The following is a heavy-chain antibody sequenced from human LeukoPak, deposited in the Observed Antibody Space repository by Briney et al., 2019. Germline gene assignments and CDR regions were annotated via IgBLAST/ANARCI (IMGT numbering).Heavy chain of an antibody. Sequence: SETLSLTCAVYGGSFSGYYWSWIRQPPGKGLEWIGEINHSGSTNYNPSLKSRVTISVDTSKNQFSLKLSSVTAADTAVYYCAGLGDYDFWSGYFSYWGQGTLVIVSS. D-gene: IGHD3-3*01. J-gene: IGHJ4*02. CDR1: GGSFSGYY. CDR2: INHSGST. V-gene: IGHV4-34*01. CDR3: AGLGDYDFWSGYFSY.